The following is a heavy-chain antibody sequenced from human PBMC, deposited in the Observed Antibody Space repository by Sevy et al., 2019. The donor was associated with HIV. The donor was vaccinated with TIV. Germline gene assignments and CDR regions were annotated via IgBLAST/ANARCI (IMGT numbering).Heavy chain of an antibody. CDR1: RFTFSSAW. D-gene: IGHD5-12*01. V-gene: IGHV3-15*01. J-gene: IGHJ6*02. CDR2: IKSEFDGGAI. CDR3: ITDPAYRGYDEEVINYYFYGMDV. Sequence: GGSLRLSCTASRFTFSSAWMSWVRQAPGKGLEWVGRIKSEFDGGAIDYAAPVKGRFSISREDSKNTVYLQMNSLKTEDTAVYYCITDPAYRGYDEEVINYYFYGMDVWGQGTTVTVSS.